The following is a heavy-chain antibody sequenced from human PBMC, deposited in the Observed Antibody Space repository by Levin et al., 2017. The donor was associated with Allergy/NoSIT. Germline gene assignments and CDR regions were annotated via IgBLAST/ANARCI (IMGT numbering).Heavy chain of an antibody. D-gene: IGHD3-22*01. CDR3: ARDRYYYDSSGYDHFDY. V-gene: IGHV3-21*01. Sequence: ASVKVSCAASGFTFSSYSMNWVRQAPGKGLEWVSSISSSSSYIYYADSVKGRFTISRDNAKNSLYLQMNSLRAEDTAVYYCARDRYYYDSSGYDHFDYWGQGTLVTVSS. CDR1: GFTFSSYS. J-gene: IGHJ4*02. CDR2: ISSSSSYI.